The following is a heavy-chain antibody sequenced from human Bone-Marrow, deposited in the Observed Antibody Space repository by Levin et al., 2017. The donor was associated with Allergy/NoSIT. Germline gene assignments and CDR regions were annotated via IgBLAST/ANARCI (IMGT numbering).Heavy chain of an antibody. CDR3: ARGLEYSGLP. CDR1: GFTFSTYT. V-gene: IGHV3-21*01. D-gene: IGHD5-12*01. J-gene: IGHJ5*02. Sequence: GGSLRLSCAASGFTFSTYTMNWVRQAPGKGLDWVSSITSSSSYIYYADSVKGRFTISSDNAKNSLYLQMNSLRVEDTAVYYCARGLEYSGLPWGQGTLVTVSS. CDR2: ITSSSSYI.